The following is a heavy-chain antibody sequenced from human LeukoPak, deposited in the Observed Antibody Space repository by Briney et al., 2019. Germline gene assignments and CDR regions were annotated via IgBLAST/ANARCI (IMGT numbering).Heavy chain of an antibody. Sequence: ASVKVSCKASGYTFTSYAMHWVRQAPGQRLEWMGWINAGNGNTKYTQKFLGRVTITRGTSASTAYMELSSLRSEDTAVYHCARVLRFLSPPKNGMDVWGQGTTVTVSS. CDR3: ARVLRFLSPPKNGMDV. CDR2: INAGNGNT. J-gene: IGHJ6*02. CDR1: GYTFTSYA. V-gene: IGHV1-3*01. D-gene: IGHD3-3*01.